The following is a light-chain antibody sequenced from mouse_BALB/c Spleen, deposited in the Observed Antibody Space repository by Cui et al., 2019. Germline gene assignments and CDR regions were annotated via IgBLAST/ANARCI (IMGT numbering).Light chain of an antibody. Sequence: DIQMTQSPSSLSASLGESVRLTCLASQAISGYFSWLQQKPDGTTKRLIYAASTLDSGVPKRFSGSRSGSDYSLTISSLESEDFADYYCLQYASYPLTFGAGTKLELK. CDR3: LQYASYPLT. CDR2: AAS. CDR1: QAISGY. V-gene: IGKV9-124*01. J-gene: IGKJ5*01.